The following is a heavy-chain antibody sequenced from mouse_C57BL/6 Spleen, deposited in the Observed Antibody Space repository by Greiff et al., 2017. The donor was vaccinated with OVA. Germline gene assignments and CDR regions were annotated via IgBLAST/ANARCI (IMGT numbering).Heavy chain of an antibody. CDR3: AREWVYDYDRDFDY. CDR2: ISYDGSN. Sequence: EVKLQESGPGLVKPSQSLSLTCSVTGYSITSGYYWNWIRQFPGNKLEWMGYISYDGSNNYNPSLKNRISITRDTSKNQFFLKLNSVTTEDTATYYCAREWVYDYDRDFDYWGQGTTLTVSS. CDR1: GYSITSGYY. V-gene: IGHV3-6*01. D-gene: IGHD2-4*01. J-gene: IGHJ2*01.